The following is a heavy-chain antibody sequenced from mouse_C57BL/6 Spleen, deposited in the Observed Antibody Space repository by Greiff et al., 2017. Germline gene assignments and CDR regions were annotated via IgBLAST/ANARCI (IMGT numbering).Heavy chain of an antibody. J-gene: IGHJ2*01. CDR1: GYTFTSYW. Sequence: VQLLQPGAELVRPGSSVKLSCKASGYTFTSYWMHWVKQRPIQGLEWIGNIDPSDSETHYNQKFKDKATLTVDKSSSSAYMQLSSLTSEDAAVYYCARRGYGIYYIDYWGQGTTLTVSS. CDR3: ARRGYGIYYIDY. D-gene: IGHD2-10*02. CDR2: IDPSDSET. V-gene: IGHV1-52*01.